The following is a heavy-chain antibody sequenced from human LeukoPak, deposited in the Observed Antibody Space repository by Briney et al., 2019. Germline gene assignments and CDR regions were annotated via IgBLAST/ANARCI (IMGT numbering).Heavy chain of an antibody. CDR2: IYHSEST. CDR3: ARGRLGYCSSTSCVAHDAFDI. D-gene: IGHD2-2*01. J-gene: IGHJ3*02. CDR1: GYSISSGYY. V-gene: IGHV4-38-2*02. Sequence: SETLSLTCTVSGYSISSGYYWGWIRQPPGKGLEWIGSIYHSESTYYNPSLKSRVTISVDTSKNQFSLKLSSVTAADTAVYYCARGRLGYCSSTSCVAHDAFDIWGQGTMVTVSS.